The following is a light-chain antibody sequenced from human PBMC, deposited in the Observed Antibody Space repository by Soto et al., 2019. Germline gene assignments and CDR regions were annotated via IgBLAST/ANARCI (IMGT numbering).Light chain of an antibody. Sequence: DIQMTQSPSSLSASVGDRVTITCRASQSISNYLNWYQQKPGKAPNLLIYAASSLQSAVPSRFSGSGSGTDFTLTISSLQPEDFATYYCQHSYTTPLTFGGGTKVDIK. CDR2: AAS. J-gene: IGKJ4*01. V-gene: IGKV1-39*01. CDR1: QSISNY. CDR3: QHSYTTPLT.